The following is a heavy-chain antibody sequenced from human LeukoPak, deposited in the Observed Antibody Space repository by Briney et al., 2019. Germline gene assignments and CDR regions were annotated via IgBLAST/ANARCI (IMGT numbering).Heavy chain of an antibody. V-gene: IGHV4-59*01. CDR3: ARDRLYCSGSSCHRGFDY. D-gene: IGHD2-15*01. CDR1: GGSISSYY. Sequence: PSETLSLTCTVPGGSISSYYWSWIRQPPGKGLEWIGYLSYSGSTNYNPSLKSRVTISVDTSKNQFSLKLSSVTAADTAVYYCARDRLYCSGSSCHRGFDYWGQGTLVTVSS. J-gene: IGHJ4*02. CDR2: LSYSGST.